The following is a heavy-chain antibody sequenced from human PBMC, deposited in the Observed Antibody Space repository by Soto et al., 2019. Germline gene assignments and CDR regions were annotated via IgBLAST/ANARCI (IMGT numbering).Heavy chain of an antibody. CDR1: GESFSGYY. D-gene: IGHD2-15*01. V-gene: IGHV4-34*01. CDR2: INHSGST. J-gene: IGHJ6*02. Sequence: SETLSLTCAVYGESFSGYYWSWIRQPPGKGLEWIGEINHSGSTNYNPSLKSRVTISVDTSKNQFSLKLSSVTAADTAVYYCARGKVVVVAATYYYYYGMDVWGQGTTVTVSS. CDR3: ARGKVVVVAATYYYYYGMDV.